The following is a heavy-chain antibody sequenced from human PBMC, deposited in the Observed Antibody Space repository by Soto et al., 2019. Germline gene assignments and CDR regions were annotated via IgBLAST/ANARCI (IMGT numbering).Heavy chain of an antibody. CDR2: IIPIFGTV. Sequence: QVQLVQSGAEVKKPGSSVKVSCKASGGTFSSYAISWVRQAPGQGLEWMGGIIPIFGTVNYAQKFHGRVPITEDKSTSTAYIELSSLRSEDTAIYYCARDTDGILWYCWGQGTLVSVSS. D-gene: IGHD2-2*01. CDR3: ARDTDGILWYC. V-gene: IGHV1-69*06. J-gene: IGHJ4*02. CDR1: GGTFSSYA.